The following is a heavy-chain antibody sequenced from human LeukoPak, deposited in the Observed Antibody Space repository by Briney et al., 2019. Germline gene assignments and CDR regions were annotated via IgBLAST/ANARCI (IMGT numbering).Heavy chain of an antibody. D-gene: IGHD3-22*01. Sequence: GASVKVSCKASGGTFSSYAISWVRQAPGQGLEWMGRIIPILGIANYAQKFQGRVTITADKSTSTAYMELSSLRSEDTAVYYCARAPSPSYYYDSSGYYFDYWGQGTLVTVSS. CDR2: IIPILGIA. V-gene: IGHV1-69*04. CDR1: GGTFSSYA. J-gene: IGHJ4*02. CDR3: ARAPSPSYYYDSSGYYFDY.